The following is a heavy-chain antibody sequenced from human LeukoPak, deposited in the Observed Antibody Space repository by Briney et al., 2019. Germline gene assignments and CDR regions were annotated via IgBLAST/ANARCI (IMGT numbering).Heavy chain of an antibody. CDR3: ARDPYYGSGSYYNVGLVDAFDI. V-gene: IGHV3-33*01. CDR2: IWYDGSNK. CDR1: GFTFSSYG. Sequence: PGRSLGLSCAASGFTFSSYGMHWVRQAPGKGLEWVAVIWYDGSNKYYADSVKGRFTISRDNSKNTLYLQMNSLRAEDTAVYYCARDPYYGSGSYYNVGLVDAFDIWGQGTMVTVSS. J-gene: IGHJ3*02. D-gene: IGHD3-10*01.